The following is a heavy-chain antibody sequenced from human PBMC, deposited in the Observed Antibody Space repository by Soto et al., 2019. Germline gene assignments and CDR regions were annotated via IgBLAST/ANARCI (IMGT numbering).Heavy chain of an antibody. CDR1: GFTFSSYS. CDR2: ISSSSSYI. J-gene: IGHJ6*02. CDR3: ERDQGGKSYYYGMDV. Sequence: EVQLVESGGGLVKPGGSLRLSCAASGFTFSSYSMNWVRQAPGKGLEWVSSISSSSSYIYYADSVKGRFTISRDNAKNSLYLQMNSLRAEDTAVYYCERDQGGKSYYYGMDVLGQGTTVTVS. V-gene: IGHV3-21*01.